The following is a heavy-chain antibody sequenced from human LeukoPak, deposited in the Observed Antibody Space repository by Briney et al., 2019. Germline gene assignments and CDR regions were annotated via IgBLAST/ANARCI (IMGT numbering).Heavy chain of an antibody. CDR3: ARAAVATRRGSWFDP. V-gene: IGHV1-8*01. D-gene: IGHD5-12*01. CDR2: MNPNSGNT. J-gene: IGHJ5*02. CDR1: GYTFTNDD. Sequence: ASVKVSCKASGYTFTNDDINWVRQATGQGLEWMGWMNPNSGNTGYAQKFQGRVTMTRNTSINTAYMVLSSLRSEDTAVYYCARAAVATRRGSWFDPWGQGTLVTVSS.